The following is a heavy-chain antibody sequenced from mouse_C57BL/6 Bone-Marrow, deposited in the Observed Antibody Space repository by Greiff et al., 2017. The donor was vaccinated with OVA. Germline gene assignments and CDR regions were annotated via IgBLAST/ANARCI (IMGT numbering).Heavy chain of an antibody. Sequence: EVKLMESGAELVRPGASVKLSCTASGFNIKDDYMHWVKQRPEQGLEWIGWIDPENGDTEYASKFQGKATITADTSSNTAYLQLSSLTSEDTAVYYCTTCPYYYGSSYAMDYWGQGTSVTVSS. J-gene: IGHJ4*01. V-gene: IGHV14-4*01. CDR3: TTCPYYYGSSYAMDY. CDR2: IDPENGDT. D-gene: IGHD1-1*01. CDR1: GFNIKDDY.